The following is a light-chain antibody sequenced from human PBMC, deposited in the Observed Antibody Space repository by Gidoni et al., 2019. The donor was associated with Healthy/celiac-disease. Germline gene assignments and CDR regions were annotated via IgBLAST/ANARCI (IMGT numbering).Light chain of an antibody. V-gene: IGKV4-1*01. Sequence: ILMTLSPDSLAVSLGERASINSKSSQTVLYSSNNKNYLAWYQQKPGQPPKLLIYWESTREPGVPDRFSGSGSGTDCALTVSSLQAEEGAVYDCQQYYSAPFFGQETKLEIK. J-gene: IGKJ2*01. CDR2: WES. CDR1: QTVLYSSNNKNY. CDR3: QQYYSAPF.